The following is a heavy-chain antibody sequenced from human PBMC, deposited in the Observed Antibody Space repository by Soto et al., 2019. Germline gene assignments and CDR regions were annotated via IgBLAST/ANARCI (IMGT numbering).Heavy chain of an antibody. CDR3: AKGSEYYYDGSGYFDY. Sequence: EVQLLESGGGLVQPGGSLRLSCAASGFTFRSYAMSWVRQAPGKGLEWVSVVSGSGSFTSYADSVKGRFTISRDNSKKTGHLQMNSLRAEDTAVYYCAKGSEYYYDGSGYFDYWGVGTLVTVSS. D-gene: IGHD3-22*01. V-gene: IGHV3-23*01. J-gene: IGHJ4*02. CDR2: VSGSGSFT. CDR1: GFTFRSYA.